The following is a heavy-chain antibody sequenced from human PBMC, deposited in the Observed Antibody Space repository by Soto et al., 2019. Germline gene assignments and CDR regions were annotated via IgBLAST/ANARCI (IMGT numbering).Heavy chain of an antibody. D-gene: IGHD6-13*01. CDR3: ARGAGHSSSWPFAP. J-gene: IGHJ5*02. CDR2: IYYSGST. V-gene: IGHV4-59*01. CDR1: GGSMSGSF. Sequence: PETLSLTCTVSGGSMSGSFWSWIRQPPGKGLEWIGYIYYSGSTDYNPSLKSRVTISVDTSKNQFSLKLTSVTAADTAVYYCARGAGHSSSWPFAPWGQGTLVTVSS.